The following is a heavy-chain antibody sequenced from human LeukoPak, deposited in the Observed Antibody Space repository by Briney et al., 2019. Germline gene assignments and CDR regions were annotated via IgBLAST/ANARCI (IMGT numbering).Heavy chain of an antibody. J-gene: IGHJ3*02. CDR3: ARGYTSANDYAFDI. D-gene: IGHD3-22*01. Sequence: PSETLSLTCTVSRGSINSYYWSWIRQPPGKGLKWIGYISYSGSTNYNPSLRSRVTISVDTSKNQFSLKLSSVTAADTAAYYCARGYTSANDYAFDIWGQGTMVTVSS. V-gene: IGHV4-59*01. CDR1: RGSINSYY. CDR2: ISYSGST.